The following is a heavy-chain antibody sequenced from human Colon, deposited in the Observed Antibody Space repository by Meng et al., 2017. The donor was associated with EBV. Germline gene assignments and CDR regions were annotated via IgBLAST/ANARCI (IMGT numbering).Heavy chain of an antibody. CDR2: INHSGSA. V-gene: IGHV4-34*02. D-gene: IGHD2-2*03. CDR1: GGSLSGYY. J-gene: IGHJ4*02. CDR3: ARTFGYCSNNNCPRTLGY. Sequence: QLQLKQWCAGLLKPSGPLSLPCGVSGGSLSGYYWSWIRHFPGRTLEFIGDINHSGSANYNPSLRSRVTISVDTSKNQIFLNLHSVTAADTAVYHCARTFGYCSNNNCPRTLGYWGQGTLVTVSS.